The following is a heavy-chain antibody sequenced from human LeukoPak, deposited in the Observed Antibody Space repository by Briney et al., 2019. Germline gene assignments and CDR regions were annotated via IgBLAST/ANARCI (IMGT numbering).Heavy chain of an antibody. CDR1: GYTFTSYA. Sequence: ASVKVPCKASGYTFTSYAMNWVRQAPGQGLEWMGWISAYNGNTNYAQKLQGRVTMTTDTSTSTAYMELRSLRSDDTAVYYCARIIFGCSSTSCYFWFDPWGQGTLVTVSS. CDR2: ISAYNGNT. J-gene: IGHJ5*02. D-gene: IGHD2-2*01. V-gene: IGHV1-18*01. CDR3: ARIIFGCSSTSCYFWFDP.